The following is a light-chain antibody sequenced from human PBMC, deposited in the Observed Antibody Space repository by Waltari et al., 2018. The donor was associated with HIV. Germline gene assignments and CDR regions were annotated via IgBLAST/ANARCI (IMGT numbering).Light chain of an antibody. CDR2: RNN. CDR3: AVWDDSLRGSV. CDR1: SSNIGNHY. V-gene: IGLV1-47*01. Sequence: QSVLTQPPSVSGTPGQRVSISCSGSSSNIGNHYVYWYQQLPGTAPKLLIHRNNQRPSGVPDRFSGSKSGTSASLAISGLRSEDEADYCCAVWDDSLRGSVFGTGTEVTVL. J-gene: IGLJ1*01.